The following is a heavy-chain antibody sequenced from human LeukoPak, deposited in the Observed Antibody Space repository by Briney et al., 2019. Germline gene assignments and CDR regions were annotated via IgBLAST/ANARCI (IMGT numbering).Heavy chain of an antibody. Sequence: PSETLSLTCAVYGGSFSGYYWSWIRQPPGKGLEWIGEINHSGSTNYNPSLKSRVTISVDTSKNQFSLKLSSVTAADTAVYYCAKVAEQRVVYLGQGTLVNGSS. CDR1: GGSFSGYY. V-gene: IGHV4-34*01. CDR2: INHSGST. D-gene: IGHD1-14*01. CDR3: AKVAEQRVVY. J-gene: IGHJ4*02.